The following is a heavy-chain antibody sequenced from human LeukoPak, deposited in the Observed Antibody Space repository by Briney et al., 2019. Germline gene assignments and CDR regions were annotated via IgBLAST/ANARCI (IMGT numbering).Heavy chain of an antibody. J-gene: IGHJ3*02. D-gene: IGHD2-15*01. CDR1: GFTVSSNY. CDR3: ATPGGGGNAFDI. Sequence: GGPLRLSCAASGFTVSSNYMSWVRQAPGKGLEWVPLIYSGGTTYYADSVKGRFTISRDNSKNTLYLQMNSLRAEDTAMYYCATPGGGGNAFDIWGQGTMVTVSS. CDR2: IYSGGTT. V-gene: IGHV3-53*01.